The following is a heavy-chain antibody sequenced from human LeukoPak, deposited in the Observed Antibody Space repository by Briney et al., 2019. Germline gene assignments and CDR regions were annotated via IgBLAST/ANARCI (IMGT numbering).Heavy chain of an antibody. V-gene: IGHV1-46*01. CDR1: GYTFTSYY. J-gene: IGHJ5*02. CDR2: INPSGGST. D-gene: IGHD1-7*01. CDR3: ARAGITGTTVDP. Sequence: ASVTVSCKASGYTFTSYYMHWVRQAPGQGLEWMGIINPSGGSTSYAQKFQGRVTMTRDTSTSTVYMELSSLRSEDTAVYYCARAGITGTTVDPWGQGTLVTVSS.